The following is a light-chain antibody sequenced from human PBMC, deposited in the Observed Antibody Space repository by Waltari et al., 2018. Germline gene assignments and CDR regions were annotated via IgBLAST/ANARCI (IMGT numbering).Light chain of an antibody. CDR2: DAS. V-gene: IGKV1-33*01. Sequence: DIQMTQSPSSLSASVGDRVTITCQASHDISNYLNWYQQKPGKAPKSLIYDASNLETGVPSRFSGSGSGTDFSFTISSLQPEDIATYYCQQFDNLVYTFGQGTKLEIK. J-gene: IGKJ2*01. CDR3: QQFDNLVYT. CDR1: HDISNY.